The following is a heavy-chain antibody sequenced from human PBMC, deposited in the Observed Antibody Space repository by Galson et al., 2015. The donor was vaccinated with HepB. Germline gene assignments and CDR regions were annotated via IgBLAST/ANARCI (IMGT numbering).Heavy chain of an antibody. CDR3: ARGGLDGDYGGY. CDR2: ISYDGSNK. D-gene: IGHD4-17*01. Sequence: SLRLSCAASGFTFSSYAMHWVRQAPGKGLEWVAVISYDGSNKYYADSVKGRFTISRDNSKNTLYLQMNSLRAEDTAMYYCARGGLDGDYGGYWGQGTLVTVSS. J-gene: IGHJ4*02. V-gene: IGHV3-30-3*01. CDR1: GFTFSSYA.